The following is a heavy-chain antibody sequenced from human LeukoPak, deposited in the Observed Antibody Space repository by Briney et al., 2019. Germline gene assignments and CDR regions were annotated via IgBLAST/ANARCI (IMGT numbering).Heavy chain of an antibody. CDR3: ARDQYIGRGSSFDN. CDR2: ISYNGRT. CDR1: GGSISSTSFY. Sequence: SETLSLTCTVFGGSISSTSFYWGWIRQPPGKGLEWIGSISYNGRTYYDPSLKSRVTISVDTSKNQFSLELSSVTAADTAVYYCARDQYIGRGSSFDNWGQGTLVTVSS. V-gene: IGHV4-39*07. D-gene: IGHD3-10*01. J-gene: IGHJ4*02.